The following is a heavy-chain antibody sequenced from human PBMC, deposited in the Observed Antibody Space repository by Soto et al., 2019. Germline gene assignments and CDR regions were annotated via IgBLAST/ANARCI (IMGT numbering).Heavy chain of an antibody. D-gene: IGHD2-2*02. Sequence: GESLKISCKGSGYSFTSYWISWVRQMPGKGLEWMGRIDPSDSYTNYSPSFQGHVTISADKSISTAYLQWSSLKASDTAMYYCARRGGIVVVPAAIGYYGMDVWSQGTTVTVSS. CDR3: ARRGGIVVVPAAIGYYGMDV. V-gene: IGHV5-10-1*01. CDR2: IDPSDSYT. J-gene: IGHJ6*02. CDR1: GYSFTSYW.